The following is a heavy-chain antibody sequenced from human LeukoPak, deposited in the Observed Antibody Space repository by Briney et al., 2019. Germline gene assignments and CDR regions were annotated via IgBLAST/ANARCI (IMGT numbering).Heavy chain of an antibody. Sequence: SETLSLTCAVSGGSFSTYYWSLIRQPPGKGLEWIGEINHSGSTKYNPSLKSRVTISIDTSKNQFSLKLNSVTAADTALYYCARGSRVAVSGSRPFDPWGQGTLVTVSS. CDR3: ARGSRVAVSGSRPFDP. CDR2: INHSGST. D-gene: IGHD6-13*01. V-gene: IGHV4-34*01. CDR1: GGSFSTYY. J-gene: IGHJ5*02.